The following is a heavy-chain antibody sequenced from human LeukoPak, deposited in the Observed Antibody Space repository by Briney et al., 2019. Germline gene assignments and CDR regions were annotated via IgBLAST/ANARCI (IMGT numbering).Heavy chain of an antibody. CDR2: ISSSSSTI. D-gene: IGHD3-10*01. J-gene: IGHJ4*02. V-gene: IGHV3-48*01. Sequence: GGSLRLSCAASGFTFSSYSMNWVRQAPGKGLEWVSYISSSSSTIYYADSVKGRFTISRDNSKNTLHLQMNSLRAEDTAVYYCAGRGSGSYFDYWGQGTLVTVSS. CDR3: AGRGSGSYFDY. CDR1: GFTFSSYS.